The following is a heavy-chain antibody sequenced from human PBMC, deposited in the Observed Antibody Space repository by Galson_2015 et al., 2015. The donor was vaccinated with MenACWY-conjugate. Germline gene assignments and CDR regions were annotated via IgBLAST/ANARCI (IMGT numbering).Heavy chain of an antibody. CDR3: VREPHRAACYFDY. CDR1: GYTFTDSY. CDR2: INPREDVR. J-gene: IGHJ4*02. V-gene: IGHV1-46*01. Sequence: SVKVSCKASGYTFTDSYVHWVRQAPGQGLEWVGMINPREDVRNYAQGFTGRVRMTRDMSTDTVYMELSSLRSDDSAMYYCVREPHRAACYFDYWGQGTLVTVSS. D-gene: IGHD1-14*01.